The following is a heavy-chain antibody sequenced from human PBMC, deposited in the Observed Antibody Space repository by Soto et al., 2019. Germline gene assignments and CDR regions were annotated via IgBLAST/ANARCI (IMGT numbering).Heavy chain of an antibody. V-gene: IGHV1-8*01. CDR2: MNPNSGNT. Sequence: ASVKVSCKASGYTFPSYDINWVRQATGQGLEWMGWMNPNSGNTGYAQKFQGRVTMTRNTSISTAYMELSSLRSEDTAVYYCARGRRCSGGSCYSYYYYMGVWGKGTTVTVSS. CDR3: ARGRRCSGGSCYSYYYYMGV. J-gene: IGHJ6*03. CDR1: GYTFPSYD. D-gene: IGHD2-15*01.